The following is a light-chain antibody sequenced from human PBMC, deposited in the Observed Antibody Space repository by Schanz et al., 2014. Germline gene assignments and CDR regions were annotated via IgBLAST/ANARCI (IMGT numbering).Light chain of an antibody. CDR3: QHRFNWPWR. CDR1: QSVSSY. Sequence: EIVLTQSPATLSLSPGERATLSCRASQSVSSYLAWYQHKPGQAPRLLIYDASKRATGIPARFSGSGSGTDFTLTISSLEPEDFAVYYCQHRFNWPWRFGQGTKLEIK. V-gene: IGKV3-11*01. J-gene: IGKJ1*01. CDR2: DAS.